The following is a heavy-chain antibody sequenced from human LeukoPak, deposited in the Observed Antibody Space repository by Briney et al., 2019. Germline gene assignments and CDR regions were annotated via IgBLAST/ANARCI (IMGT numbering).Heavy chain of an antibody. Sequence: KPSETLSLTCVVSGDSFSSHYWTWIRQSPGKGLEWIGYISYIGSTNYNPSLKSRVTISIDTSKNQFSLKLRSVTAADTAVYYCARDLVTVTKGFDIWGQGTMVSASS. CDR1: GDSFSSHY. D-gene: IGHD4-17*01. CDR3: ARDLVTVTKGFDI. J-gene: IGHJ3*02. CDR2: ISYIGST. V-gene: IGHV4-59*11.